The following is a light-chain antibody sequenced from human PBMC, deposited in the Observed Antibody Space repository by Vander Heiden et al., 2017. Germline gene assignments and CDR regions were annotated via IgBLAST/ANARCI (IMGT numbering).Light chain of an antibody. CDR2: SNN. CDR1: SSNIGRNT. Sequence: QSVVTQPPSASGTPGQRVTISCSGSSSNIGRNTVSWYQQFPRTAPTLLIYSNNQRPSGVPDRFSGSKSGTSASLAISGLQSDDEADYYCAAWDDSLNGVVFGGGTKLTVL. CDR3: AAWDDSLNGVV. V-gene: IGLV1-44*01. J-gene: IGLJ2*01.